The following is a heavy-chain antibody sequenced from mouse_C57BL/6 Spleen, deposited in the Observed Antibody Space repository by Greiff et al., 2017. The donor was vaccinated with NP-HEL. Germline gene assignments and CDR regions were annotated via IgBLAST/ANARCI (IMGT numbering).Heavy chain of an antibody. CDR1: GYTFTGYW. J-gene: IGHJ4*01. V-gene: IGHV1-9*01. CDR2: ILPGSGST. CDR3: ARSGAVTRDYYAMDY. Sequence: QVQLKQSGAELMKPGASVKLSCKATGYTFTGYWIEWVKQRPGHGLEWIGEILPGSGSTNYNEKFKGKATFTADTSSNTAYMQRSSLTTEDSAIYYCARSGAVTRDYYAMDYWGQGTSVTVSS. D-gene: IGHD3-3*01.